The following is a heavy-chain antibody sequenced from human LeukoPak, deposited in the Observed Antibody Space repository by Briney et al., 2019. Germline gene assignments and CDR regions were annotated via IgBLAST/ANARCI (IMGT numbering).Heavy chain of an antibody. CDR3: ARAPYDYVWGSYRSAGWFDP. D-gene: IGHD3-16*02. CDR1: GFTFSSYA. CDR2: ISYDGSNK. Sequence: GGSLRLSCAASGFTFSSYAMHWVRQAPGKGLEWVAVISYDGSNKYYADSVKGRFTISRDNSKNTLYLQMNSLRAEDTAVYYCARAPYDYVWGSYRSAGWFDPWGQGTLVTVSS. J-gene: IGHJ5*02. V-gene: IGHV3-30-3*01.